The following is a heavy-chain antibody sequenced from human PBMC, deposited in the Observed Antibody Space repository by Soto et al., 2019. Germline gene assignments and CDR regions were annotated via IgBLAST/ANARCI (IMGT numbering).Heavy chain of an antibody. V-gene: IGHV1-18*01. J-gene: IGHJ4*02. CDR3: ARDGITVAGTSGFDY. Sequence: QVQLAQSGADVKEPGASVKVSCKASGYTFTNYAFNWVRQAPGQGREWMGWISAHNGNTNYARKVQGRVTMTTDTCTSTAYLELRSLRSDVRAVYYCARDGITVAGTSGFDYWGQGTPVTVSS. CDR2: ISAHNGNT. CDR1: GYTFTNYA. D-gene: IGHD6-19*01.